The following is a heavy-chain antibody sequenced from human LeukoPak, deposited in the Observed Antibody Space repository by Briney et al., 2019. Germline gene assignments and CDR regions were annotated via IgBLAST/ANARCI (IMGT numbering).Heavy chain of an antibody. CDR1: GFTFSSYD. V-gene: IGHV3-23*01. J-gene: IGHJ4*02. CDR3: AKYGGDTGYSSSWPN. CDR2: ISGSGGST. D-gene: IGHD6-13*01. Sequence: GGSLRLFCGVSGFTFSSYDVSWVRQAPGRGLECVSAISGSGGSTYYADSVKGRFTISRDNSKNTLYLQMNSLRAEDTAVYYCAKYGGDTGYSSSWPNWGQGTLVTVSS.